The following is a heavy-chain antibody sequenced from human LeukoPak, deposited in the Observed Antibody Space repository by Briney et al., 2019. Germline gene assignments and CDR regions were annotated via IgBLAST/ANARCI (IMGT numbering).Heavy chain of an antibody. CDR3: ARRGRNYYDSSGYSRGYYFDY. CDR1: GGSISSSNW. D-gene: IGHD3-22*01. V-gene: IGHV4-4*02. Sequence: KSSETLSLTCAVSGGSISSSNWWSWVRQPPGKGLEWIGYIYYSGSTNYNPSLKSRVTISVDTSKNQFSLKLSSVTATDTAVYYCARRGRNYYDSSGYSRGYYFDYWGQGTLVTVSS. J-gene: IGHJ4*02. CDR2: IYYSGST.